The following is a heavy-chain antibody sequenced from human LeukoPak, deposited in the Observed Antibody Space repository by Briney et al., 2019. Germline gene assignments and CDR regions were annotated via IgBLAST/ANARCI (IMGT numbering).Heavy chain of an antibody. CDR2: ISGSGGST. CDR1: GLTFSSHW. V-gene: IGHV3-23*01. D-gene: IGHD3-10*02. CDR3: AKGNTMYTAYYFDY. Sequence: GGSLRLSCAASGLTFSSHWMHWARQAPGKGLEWVSTISGSGGSTHFADSVKGRFTISRDNSKNTLYLQMNSLRAEDTAIYYCAKGNTMYTAYYFDYWGQGTLVTVSS. J-gene: IGHJ4*02.